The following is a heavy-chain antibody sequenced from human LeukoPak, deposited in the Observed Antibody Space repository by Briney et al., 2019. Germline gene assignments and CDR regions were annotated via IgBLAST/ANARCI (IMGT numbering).Heavy chain of an antibody. CDR3: AREQLELNLSAFDI. V-gene: IGHV4-39*07. CDR1: GASTSNSNYF. D-gene: IGHD1-1*01. CDR2: IYYSGNT. Sequence: SETLSLTCSVSGASTSNSNYFWGWIRQPPGKGLEWIASIYYSGNTYYNPSLKSRVSISIDTSKNQFSLKLSSVTAADTAVYYCAREQLELNLSAFDIWGQGTMVTVSS. J-gene: IGHJ3*02.